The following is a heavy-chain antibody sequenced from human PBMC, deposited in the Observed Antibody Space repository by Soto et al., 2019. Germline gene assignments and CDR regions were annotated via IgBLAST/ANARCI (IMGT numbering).Heavy chain of an antibody. J-gene: IGHJ6*02. CDR3: ADPGSTDLDV. CDR1: GFTFSSYS. Sequence: QVRLVESGGGVVQPGRSLRLSCAASGFTFSSYSMHWVRQAPGKGLEWVAVISNDGSKKYYAASVKGRFTISRDNSKNMLYLQMNSLRAEDTAVYYCADPGSTDLDVWGQGTTVTVSS. V-gene: IGHV3-30*03. CDR2: ISNDGSKK. D-gene: IGHD3-10*01.